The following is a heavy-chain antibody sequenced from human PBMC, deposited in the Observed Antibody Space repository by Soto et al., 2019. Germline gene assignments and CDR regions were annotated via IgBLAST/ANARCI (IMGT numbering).Heavy chain of an antibody. CDR3: AKEDLFHPFDY. J-gene: IGHJ4*02. V-gene: IGHV3-30*18. D-gene: IGHD3-10*01. CDR1: GFTFSRYG. CDR2: TSYDGSNK. Sequence: QVQLVESGGGVVQPGRSLRLSCAASGFTFSRYGMHWVRQAPGKGLEWLAFTSYDGSNKFYADSVKGRFTISRDNYENTLYLQMNGLRVEDTAMYYCAKEDLFHPFDYWGPGTLVTVSA.